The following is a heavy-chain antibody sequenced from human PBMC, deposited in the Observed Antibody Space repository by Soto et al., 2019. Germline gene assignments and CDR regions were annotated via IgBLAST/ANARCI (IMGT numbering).Heavy chain of an antibody. D-gene: IGHD3-10*01. V-gene: IGHV3-48*02. CDR1: RFTFSNYS. CDR3: ATSRFGELWVPFDY. J-gene: IGHJ4*02. Sequence: EVQLVESGGGLVQPGGSLRLSCAASRFTFSNYSMNWVRQAPGKGLEWVSYISSSSSTIYYAASVKGRFTISRDNAKNSLYLQMNGLSNEDTAVYYCATSRFGELWVPFDYWGQGTLVTVSS. CDR2: ISSSSSTI.